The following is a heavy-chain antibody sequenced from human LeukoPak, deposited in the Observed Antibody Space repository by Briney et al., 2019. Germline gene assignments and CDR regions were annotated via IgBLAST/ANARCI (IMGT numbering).Heavy chain of an antibody. CDR2: IIPIFGTA. D-gene: IGHD5-24*01. V-gene: IGHV1-69*05. Sequence: ASVKVSCXASGGTFSSYAISWVRQAPGQGLEWMGGIIPIFGTANYAQKFQGRVTITTDESTSTAYMELSSLRSEDTAVYYCARGAEMATMRYFQHWGEGTLVTVPS. CDR3: ARGAEMATMRYFQH. J-gene: IGHJ1*01. CDR1: GGTFSSYA.